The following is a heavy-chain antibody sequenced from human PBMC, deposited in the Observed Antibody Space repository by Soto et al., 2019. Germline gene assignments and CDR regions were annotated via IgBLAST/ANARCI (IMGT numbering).Heavy chain of an antibody. CDR3: TTEITTTYYYYYFDY. D-gene: IGHD3-10*01. J-gene: IGHJ4*02. CDR2: IKSKTDGGTI. CDR1: GFTFSNAW. Sequence: VGSLRLSCAASGFTFSNAWMSWVRQAPGKGLEWVGRIKSKTDGGTIDYAAPVKGRFTISRDDSKNTLYLQMNSLKTEDTAVYYCTTEITTTYYYYYFDYWGQGTLVTVSS. V-gene: IGHV3-15*01.